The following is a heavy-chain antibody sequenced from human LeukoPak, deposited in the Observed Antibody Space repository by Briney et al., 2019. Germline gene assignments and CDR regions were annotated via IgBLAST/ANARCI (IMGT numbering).Heavy chain of an antibody. V-gene: IGHV1-69*05. Sequence: SVKVSCKASGGTFSSYAISWVRQAPGQGLEWMGRIIPIFGTANYAQKFQGRVTITTDESTSTAYMELSSLRSEDTAVYYCARDKDDVDTAMGWYNWFDPWGQGTPVTVSS. J-gene: IGHJ5*02. D-gene: IGHD5-18*01. CDR2: IIPIFGTA. CDR3: ARDKDDVDTAMGWYNWFDP. CDR1: GGTFSSYA.